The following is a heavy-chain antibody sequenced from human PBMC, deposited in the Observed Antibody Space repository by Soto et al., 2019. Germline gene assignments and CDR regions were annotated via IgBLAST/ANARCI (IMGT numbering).Heavy chain of an antibody. CDR2: ISPIFGTA. D-gene: IGHD3-10*01. Sequence: QVLLVQSGTEVKKPGSSVKVSCQASGGTSSDYALTWVRQAPGQGLEWMGGISPIFGTANYAQRFQGRVSSTADESSSTAYMELSSLKSEDTAVYYCAGSFKYGSGTFDALDVWGHGTMVMVSS. CDR3: AGSFKYGSGTFDALDV. CDR1: GGTSSDYA. J-gene: IGHJ3*01. V-gene: IGHV1-69*01.